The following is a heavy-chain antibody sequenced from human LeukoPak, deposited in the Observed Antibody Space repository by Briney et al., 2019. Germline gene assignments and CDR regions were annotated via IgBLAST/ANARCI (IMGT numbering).Heavy chain of an antibody. D-gene: IGHD6-19*01. V-gene: IGHV4-39*01. J-gene: IGHJ3*02. Sequence: PSETLSLTCTVSGGSISSGGYYWSWIRQHPGKGLGWIGIINYTGSTFYNPSLKSRITISVDTSETQLSLKLSSVTAADTAVYYCARRGQWLVQGAFDIWGQGTMVTVSS. CDR3: ARRGQWLVQGAFDI. CDR1: GGSISSGGYY. CDR2: INYTGST.